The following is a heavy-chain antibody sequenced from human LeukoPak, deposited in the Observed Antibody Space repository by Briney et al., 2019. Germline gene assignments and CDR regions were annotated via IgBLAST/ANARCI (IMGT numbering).Heavy chain of an antibody. CDR2: LWHSGST. Sequence: KPSETLSLTCAVSGYSISSGYYWGWIRQPPGKGLEWIGSLWHSGSTYYNPSLRSRVTISVDTSKNQFPLRLTSVTAADTAVYYCARDRWELPAFDIWGQGTMVTVSS. CDR1: GYSISSGYY. CDR3: ARDRWELPAFDI. J-gene: IGHJ3*02. V-gene: IGHV4-38-2*02. D-gene: IGHD1-26*01.